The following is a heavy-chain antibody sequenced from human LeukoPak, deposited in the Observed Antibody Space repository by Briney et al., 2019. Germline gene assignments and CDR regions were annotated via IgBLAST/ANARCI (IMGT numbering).Heavy chain of an antibody. V-gene: IGHV1-69*13. CDR3: ARAQLERHTYYYYMDV. J-gene: IGHJ6*03. Sequence: SVKVSCKASGGTFSSYAISWVRQAPGQGLEWMGGIIPIFGTANYAQKFQGRVTITADESTSTAYMELSGLRSEDTAVYYCARAQLERHTYYYYMDVWGKGTTVTVSS. CDR1: GGTFSSYA. CDR2: IIPIFGTA. D-gene: IGHD1-1*01.